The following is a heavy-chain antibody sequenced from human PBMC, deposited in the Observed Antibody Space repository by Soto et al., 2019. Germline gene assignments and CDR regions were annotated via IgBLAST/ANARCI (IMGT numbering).Heavy chain of an antibody. D-gene: IGHD3-22*01. CDR2: IWYDGSKK. CDR3: AREDLVYYYDSSGPTL. J-gene: IGHJ4*02. CDR1: GSTFSSYG. Sequence: PGGSLGLSCAASGSTFSSYGMHWVRQAPGKGLEWVAVIWYDGSKKYYADSVKGRFTISRDNSKNTLYLQMNSLRAEDTAVYYCAREDLVYYYDSSGPTLWGQGTLVTVSS. V-gene: IGHV3-33*01.